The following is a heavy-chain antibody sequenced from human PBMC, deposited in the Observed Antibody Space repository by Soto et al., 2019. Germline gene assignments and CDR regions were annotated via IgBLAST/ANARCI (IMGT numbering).Heavy chain of an antibody. CDR3: AKVSTMIVVVISEMDY. Sequence: LRLSCAASGFTFSSYAMSWVRQAPGKGLEWVSAISGSGGSTYYADSVKGRFTISRDNSKNTLYLQMNSLRAEDTAVYYCAKVSTMIVVVISEMDYWGQGTLVTVSS. J-gene: IGHJ4*02. CDR2: ISGSGGST. CDR1: GFTFSSYA. V-gene: IGHV3-23*01. D-gene: IGHD3-22*01.